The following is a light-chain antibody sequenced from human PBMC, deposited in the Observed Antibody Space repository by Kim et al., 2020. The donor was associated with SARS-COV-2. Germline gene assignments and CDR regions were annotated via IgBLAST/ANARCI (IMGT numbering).Light chain of an antibody. Sequence: GPKVTVSGSGSSSNVGNYYVSWYQHLPGTAPKLLIYDNTERPSGIPDRFSGSKSGTSATLGIAGVQTGDEADYYCGSWDASLGVVVFGGGTKVTVL. CDR2: DNT. CDR1: SSNVGNYY. V-gene: IGLV1-51*01. CDR3: GSWDASLGVVV. J-gene: IGLJ2*01.